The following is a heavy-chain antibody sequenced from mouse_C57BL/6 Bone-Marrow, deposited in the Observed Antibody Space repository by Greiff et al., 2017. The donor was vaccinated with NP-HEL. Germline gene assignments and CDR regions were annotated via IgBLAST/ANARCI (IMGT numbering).Heavy chain of an antibody. D-gene: IGHD1-1*01. Sequence: DVMLVESGGGLVQPGGSLKLSCAASGFTFSDYYMYWVRQTPEKRLEWVAYISNGGGSTYYPDTVKCRFTISRDNTKNTLYLQMSRLKSEDTAMYYCARQNYGSSSFAYWGQGTLVTVSA. V-gene: IGHV5-12*01. CDR3: ARQNYGSSSFAY. J-gene: IGHJ3*01. CDR2: ISNGGGST. CDR1: GFTFSDYY.